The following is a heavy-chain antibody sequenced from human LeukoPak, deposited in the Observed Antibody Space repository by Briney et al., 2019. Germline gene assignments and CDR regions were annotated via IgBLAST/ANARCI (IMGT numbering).Heavy chain of an antibody. J-gene: IGHJ4*02. CDR1: GGSTSSSSYY. V-gene: IGHV4-39*07. Sequence: KSSETLSLTCTVSGGSTSSSSYYWGWIRQPPGKGLEWIGSIYYSGSTYYNPSLKSRVTISVDTSKNQFSLKLSSVTAADTAVYYCAKDVGSSWSYYFDYWGQGTLVTVSS. CDR3: AKDVGSSWSYYFDY. CDR2: IYYSGST. D-gene: IGHD6-13*01.